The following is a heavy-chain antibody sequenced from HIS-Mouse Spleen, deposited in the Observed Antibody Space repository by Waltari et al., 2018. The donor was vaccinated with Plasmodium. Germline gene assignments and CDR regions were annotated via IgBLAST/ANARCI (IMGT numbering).Heavy chain of an antibody. CDR3: ARDRITGTSYFDY. J-gene: IGHJ4*02. V-gene: IGHV4-39*07. CDR2: IYYSGST. Sequence: QLQLQESGPGLAKPSETLSLPCTVSGCSLRSLTYHWGWVRQPPGTGVEWIGSIYYSGSTYYNPSLKSRVTISVDTSKNQFSLKLSSVTAADTAVYYCARDRITGTSYFDYWGQGTLVTVSS. CDR1: GCSLRSLTYH. D-gene: IGHD1-7*01.